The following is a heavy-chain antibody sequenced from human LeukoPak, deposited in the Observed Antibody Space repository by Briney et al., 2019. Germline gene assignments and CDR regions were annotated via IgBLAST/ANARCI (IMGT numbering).Heavy chain of an antibody. CDR3: AATSVYYDFWSGSSGHYYYMDV. D-gene: IGHD3-3*01. Sequence: GTSVKVSCKASGFTFTSSAMQWVRQDRGQRLEWIGWIVVGSGNTNYAQKFQERVTITRDMSTSTAYMELSSLRSEDTAVYYCAATSVYYDFWSGSSGHYYYMDVWGKGTTVTVSS. V-gene: IGHV1-58*02. CDR2: IVVGSGNT. J-gene: IGHJ6*03. CDR1: GFTFTSSA.